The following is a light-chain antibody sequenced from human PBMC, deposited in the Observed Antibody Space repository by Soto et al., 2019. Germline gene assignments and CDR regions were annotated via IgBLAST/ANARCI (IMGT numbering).Light chain of an antibody. CDR3: HPLSNWPPWT. CDR2: DAS. CDR1: QSVDSSY. V-gene: IGKV3-11*01. Sequence: IVVRPYPGSLCLSXKECATLTXXXXQSVDSSYLAWYQQSPGRAPRLLIYDASNRATGIPARFSGSGSGTDFTLTISCLEPEEFAVYYCHPLSNWPPWTFGQGTKVDIK. J-gene: IGKJ1*01.